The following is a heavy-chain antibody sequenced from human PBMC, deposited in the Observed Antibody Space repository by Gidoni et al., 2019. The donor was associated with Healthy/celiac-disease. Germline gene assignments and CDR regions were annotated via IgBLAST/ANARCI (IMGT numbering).Heavy chain of an antibody. J-gene: IGHJ6*02. Sequence: EVQLVESGGGLVQPGRSLRLSCAASGFTFDDYAMHWVRQDPGKGLEWVSGISWNSGSIGYADSVKGRFTISRDNAKNSLYLQMNSLRAEDTALYYCAKDIHPIVGATRGMDVWGQGTTVTVSS. CDR2: ISWNSGSI. CDR3: AKDIHPIVGATRGMDV. V-gene: IGHV3-9*01. D-gene: IGHD1-26*01. CDR1: GFTFDDYA.